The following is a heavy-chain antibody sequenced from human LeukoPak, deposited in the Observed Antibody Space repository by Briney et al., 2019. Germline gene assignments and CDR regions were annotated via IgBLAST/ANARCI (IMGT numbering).Heavy chain of an antibody. Sequence: PGGSLRLSCAASGLTFSSYSMNWVRQAPGKGLEWVSSISSSCSYIYYADSVKGRFTISRDNAKNSLYLQMNSLRAEDTAVYYCARALGYCSSTSCPPDAFDIWGQGTMVTVSS. J-gene: IGHJ3*02. D-gene: IGHD2-2*01. CDR3: ARALGYCSSTSCPPDAFDI. CDR2: ISSSCSYI. V-gene: IGHV3-21*01. CDR1: GLTFSSYS.